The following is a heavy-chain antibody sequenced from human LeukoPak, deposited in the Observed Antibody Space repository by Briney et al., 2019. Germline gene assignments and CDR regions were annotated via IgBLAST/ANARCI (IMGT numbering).Heavy chain of an antibody. CDR1: GGSISSSSYY. Sequence: SETLSLTCTVSGGSISSSSYYWGWIRQPPGKGLEWIGSIYYSGSTYYNPSLKSRVTISVDTSKNQFSLKLSSVTAADTAAYYCAREQYYGSGSYYYWGQGTLVTVSS. V-gene: IGHV4-39*07. CDR3: AREQYYGSGSYYY. J-gene: IGHJ4*02. D-gene: IGHD3-10*01. CDR2: IYYSGST.